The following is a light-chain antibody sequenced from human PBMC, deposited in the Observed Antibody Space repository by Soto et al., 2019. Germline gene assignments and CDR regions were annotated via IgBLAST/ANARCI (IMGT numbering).Light chain of an antibody. J-gene: IGKJ1*01. CDR1: QSVSSNY. CDR3: HQYGSSPGT. V-gene: IGKV3-20*01. CDR2: GAS. Sequence: EIVLTQSPGTLSLSPGERATLSCRASQSVSSNYLAWYQQIPGQAPRLLIYGASSRATGIPDRFSGSGSGTDFTLTISRVEPEDCAVYYCHQYGSSPGTFGQGTKVEIK.